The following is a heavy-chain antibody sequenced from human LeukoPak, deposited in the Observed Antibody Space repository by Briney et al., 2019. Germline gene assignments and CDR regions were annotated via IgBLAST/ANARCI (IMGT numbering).Heavy chain of an antibody. CDR2: IIPIFGTA. CDR1: GGTFSSYA. J-gene: IGHJ4*02. V-gene: IGHV1-69*06. Sequence: ASVKVSCKASGGTFSSYAISRVRQAPGQGLEWMGGIIPIFGTANYAQKFQGRVTITADKSTSTAYMELSSLRSEDTAVYYCARVGTPKKLYSPFDYWGQGTLVTVSS. CDR3: ARVGTPKKLYSPFDY. D-gene: IGHD4-11*01.